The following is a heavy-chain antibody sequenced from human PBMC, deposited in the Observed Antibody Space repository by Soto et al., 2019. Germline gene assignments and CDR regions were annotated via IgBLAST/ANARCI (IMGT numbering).Heavy chain of an antibody. CDR2: INPSGGST. CDR1: GYTFTSYY. Sequence: QVQLVQSGAEVKKPGASVKVSCKESGYTFTSYYMHWVRQAPGQGLEWMGIINPSGGSTSYAQKFQGRVTMTRDTSTSTVYRELSSLRSEDTAVYYCARVATVTTRWFDPWGQGTLVTVSS. J-gene: IGHJ5*02. V-gene: IGHV1-46*01. CDR3: ARVATVTTRWFDP. D-gene: IGHD4-17*01.